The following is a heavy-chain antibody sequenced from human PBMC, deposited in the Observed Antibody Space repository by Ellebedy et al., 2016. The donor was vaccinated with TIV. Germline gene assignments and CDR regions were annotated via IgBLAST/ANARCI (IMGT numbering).Heavy chain of an antibody. CDR1: GGSMSSYY. Sequence: MPGGSLRLSCTVSGGSMSSYYWSWIRQPPGKGLEWIGYIYNSGSTNYNPSLKSRVTISVATSKNQFSLKLNSVTAADTAVYYCARGLRGPFDYWGQGTLVTVSS. J-gene: IGHJ4*02. CDR2: IYNSGST. CDR3: ARGLRGPFDY. V-gene: IGHV4-59*01.